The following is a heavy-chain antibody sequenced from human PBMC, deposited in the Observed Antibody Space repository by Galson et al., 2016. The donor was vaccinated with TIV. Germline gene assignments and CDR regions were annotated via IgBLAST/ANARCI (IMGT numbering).Heavy chain of an antibody. CDR3: AHRYCTRTNCLGVFDG. V-gene: IGHV2-5*05. D-gene: IGHD2-2*01. CDR1: GFSLSTSGVG. CDR2: IYWDDDK. J-gene: IGHJ3*01. Sequence: PALVKPTQTLTLTCTYSGFSLSTSGVGVGWIRQPPGKALEWLALIYWDDDKRYGPSLKTRLAITKDTSKNQVVLTMTNMDPVDTATYYWAHRYCTRTNCLGVFDGWGQGTMVTGSS.